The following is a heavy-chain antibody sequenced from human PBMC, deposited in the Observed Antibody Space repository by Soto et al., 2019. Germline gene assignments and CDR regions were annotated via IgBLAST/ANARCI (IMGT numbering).Heavy chain of an antibody. CDR3: ARDIGIYYYGMDV. D-gene: IGHD1-20*01. Sequence: GGSLRLSCAASGFTFSSYGMHWVRQAPGKGLEWVAVIWYDGSNKYYADSVKGRFTISRDNSKNTLYLQMNSLRAEDTAVYYCARDIGIYYYGMDVWGQGTTVTVS. V-gene: IGHV3-33*01. CDR1: GFTFSSYG. CDR2: IWYDGSNK. J-gene: IGHJ6*02.